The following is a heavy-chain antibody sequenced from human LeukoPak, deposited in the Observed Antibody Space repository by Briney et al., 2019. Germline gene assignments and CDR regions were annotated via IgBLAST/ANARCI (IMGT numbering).Heavy chain of an antibody. CDR3: ARDYGGNSGNYYYYYYMDV. J-gene: IGHJ6*03. CDR1: GFTFSSYA. CDR2: ISSNEGST. Sequence: GGSLRLSCAASGFTFSSYAMHWVRQAPGKGLEYVSAISSNEGSTYYANSVKGRFTISRDNSKNTLYLQMGSLRAEDMAVYYCARDYGGNSGNYYYYYYMDVWGKGTTVTVSS. D-gene: IGHD4-23*01. V-gene: IGHV3-64*01.